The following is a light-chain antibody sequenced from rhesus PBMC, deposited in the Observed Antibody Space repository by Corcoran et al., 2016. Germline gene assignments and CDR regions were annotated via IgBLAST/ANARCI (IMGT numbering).Light chain of an antibody. V-gene: IGKV3-24*04. CDR1: QSVGSY. CDR2: GAS. CDR3: QQSSNMLT. Sequence: ETVVTQSPATLSLSPGERATLSCRASQSVGSYLAWYQQQPGQAPRLLIYGASSRAPGIPDRFSGSGSGTDFTLTSSSLEPEDVGVYYCQQSSNMLTFGGGTKVELK. J-gene: IGKJ4*01.